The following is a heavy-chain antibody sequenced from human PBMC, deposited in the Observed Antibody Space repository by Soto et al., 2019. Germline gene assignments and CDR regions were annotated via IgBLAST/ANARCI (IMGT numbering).Heavy chain of an antibody. J-gene: IGHJ4*02. CDR2: VYSSGTT. D-gene: IGHD2-2*01. CDR3: ARDIGSYAYAEGY. CDR1: GGSTNSYW. Sequence: SETLSLTCSVSGGSTNSYWWSWIRQPAGKGLEWIGRVYSSGTTDYNPSLNSRATMSVETSKNQFSLKLTSVTAADTAVYYCARDIGSYAYAEGYWGQGIQVTVSS. V-gene: IGHV4-4*07.